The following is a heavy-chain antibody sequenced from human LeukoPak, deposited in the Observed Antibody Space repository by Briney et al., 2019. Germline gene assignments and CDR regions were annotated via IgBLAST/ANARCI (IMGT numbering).Heavy chain of an antibody. J-gene: IGHJ5*02. CDR2: ISGSGGST. V-gene: IGHV3-23*01. D-gene: IGHD3-3*01. CDR3: AKDWGGTYYDFWSGYKAELNWFDP. Sequence: AGGSLRLSCAASGFTFSSYAMSWVRQAPGKGLEWVSAISGSGGSTYYADSVKGRFTISRDNSKNTLYLQMNSLRAEDTAVYYCAKDWGGTYYDFWSGYKAELNWFDPWGQGTLVTVSS. CDR1: GFTFSSYA.